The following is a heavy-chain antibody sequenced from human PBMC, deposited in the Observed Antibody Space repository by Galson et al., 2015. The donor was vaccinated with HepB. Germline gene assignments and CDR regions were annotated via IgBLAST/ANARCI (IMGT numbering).Heavy chain of an antibody. D-gene: IGHD1-1*01. Sequence: LRLSCAASGFTLSGYWMSWVRQAPGKGLEWVANMKEDGSEKYYVNSVKGRFTVSRDSAKNSLYLQMDSLRPEDTAIYYCATAESQRGSSPFDFWGQGTMVTVSS. CDR1: GFTLSGYW. CDR3: ATAESQRGSSPFDF. CDR2: MKEDGSEK. V-gene: IGHV3-7*03. J-gene: IGHJ3*01.